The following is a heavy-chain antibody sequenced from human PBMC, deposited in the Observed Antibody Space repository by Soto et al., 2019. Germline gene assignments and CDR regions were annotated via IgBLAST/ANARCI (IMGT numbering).Heavy chain of an antibody. CDR2: ISFDASNK. CDR1: GFNFRNYA. J-gene: IGHJ6*02. CDR3: ARGGDIAVRPEGDYYSFVDV. Sequence: LRLSCAASGFNFRNYAMHWVRQAPGKGLEWVAVISFDASNKYYAGSVKGRFTISRDNSKDTLYLQMSSLTAEDTAVYYCARGGDIAVRPEGDYYSFVDVWGQGTTVTVSS. V-gene: IGHV3-30*04. D-gene: IGHD6-6*01.